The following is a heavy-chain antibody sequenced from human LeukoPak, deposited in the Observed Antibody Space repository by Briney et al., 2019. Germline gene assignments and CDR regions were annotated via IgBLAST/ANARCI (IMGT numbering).Heavy chain of an antibody. CDR3: AREVWFGELIHGNAFDI. J-gene: IGHJ3*02. Sequence: GSSVKVSCKASGGTFSSYAISSVRQAPGQGLEWMGRIIPILGIANYAQKFQGRVTITADKSTSTAYMELSSLRSEDTAVYYCAREVWFGELIHGNAFDIWGQGTMVTVSS. CDR2: IIPILGIA. V-gene: IGHV1-69*04. D-gene: IGHD3-10*01. CDR1: GGTFSSYA.